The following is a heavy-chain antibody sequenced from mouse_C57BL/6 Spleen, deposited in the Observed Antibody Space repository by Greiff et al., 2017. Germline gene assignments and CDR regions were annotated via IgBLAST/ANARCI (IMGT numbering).Heavy chain of an antibody. CDR2: IDPEDGET. CDR1: GFNFNDYY. J-gene: IGHJ3*01. D-gene: IGHD6-1*01. V-gene: IGHV14-2*01. CDR3: ARSSHLAWFAY. Sequence: VQLKESGAELVKPGASVKMSCTASGFNFNDYYMHWVRQRPEQGLEWIGRIDPEDGETKYAPKFQGKATITAATSTNPAYLQLSSLTSEDTAVYYWARSSHLAWFAYWGQGTLVTVSA.